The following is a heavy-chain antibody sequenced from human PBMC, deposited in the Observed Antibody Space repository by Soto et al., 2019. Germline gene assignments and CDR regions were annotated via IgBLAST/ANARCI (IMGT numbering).Heavy chain of an antibody. CDR2: VDPSDSDT. Sequence: PGESLTISCEGSGYSFTNYCITWVLQMPGKGLEYMGRVDPSDSDTRYSPSFQGRVTISADKSITTAYLQWSSLKASDTAIYYCARLSQARSFNYGMDVWGQGTTVTVSS. V-gene: IGHV5-10-1*01. J-gene: IGHJ6*01. CDR1: GYSFTNYC. CDR3: ARLSQARSFNYGMDV. D-gene: IGHD6-6*01.